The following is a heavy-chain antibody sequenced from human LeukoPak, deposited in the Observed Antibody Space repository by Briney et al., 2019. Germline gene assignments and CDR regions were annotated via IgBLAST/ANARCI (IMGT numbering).Heavy chain of an antibody. CDR2: ISSSSSYI. J-gene: IGHJ4*02. D-gene: IGHD7-27*01. Sequence: PGGSLRLSCAASGFTFSSYSMNWVRQAPGKGLEWVSSISSSSSYIYYADSVKGRFTISRDNAKNSLYLQMNSLRAEDTAVYYCAREGTGEEVDDYWGQGTLVTVSS. CDR1: GFTFSSYS. CDR3: AREGTGEEVDDY. V-gene: IGHV3-21*01.